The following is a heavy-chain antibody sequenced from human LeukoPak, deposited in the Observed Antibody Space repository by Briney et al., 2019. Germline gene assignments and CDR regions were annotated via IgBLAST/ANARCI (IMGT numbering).Heavy chain of an antibody. J-gene: IGHJ4*02. CDR2: VYPGDSDT. Sequence: GESLKISCKVSGYTFTSYWIGLVRQMPGRGLEWVGIVYPGDSDTRYSPSFQGQVTISADKSISTAYLQWSSLKASDTAIYYCARQDCSSASCRYHFDYWGQGTLVTVSS. CDR3: ARQDCSSASCRYHFDY. CDR1: GYTFTSYW. V-gene: IGHV5-51*01. D-gene: IGHD2-2*01.